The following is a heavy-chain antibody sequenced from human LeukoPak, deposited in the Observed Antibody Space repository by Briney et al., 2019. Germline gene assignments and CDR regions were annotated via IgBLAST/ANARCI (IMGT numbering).Heavy chain of an antibody. CDR2: IKQDGTEK. D-gene: IGHD3-16*01. CDR1: GFTFSTYW. J-gene: IGHJ4*02. V-gene: IGHV3-7*01. CDR3: AKYRGSGGQRLDY. Sequence: GGSLRLSCAASGFTFSTYWMTWVRQAPGKGLEWVANIKQDGTEKYYVDSVKGRFTVSRDNAKNSLYLQMNSLRAEDTAVYYCAKYRGSGGQRLDYWGQGTLVTVSS.